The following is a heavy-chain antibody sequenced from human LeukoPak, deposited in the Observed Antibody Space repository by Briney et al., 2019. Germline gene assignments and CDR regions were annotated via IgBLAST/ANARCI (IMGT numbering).Heavy chain of an antibody. CDR3: ARYCSGSCNSGLL. V-gene: IGHV3-69-1*01. D-gene: IGHD2-15*01. J-gene: IGHJ4*02. Sequence: PGGSLRLSCAASGFSFSSHNMNWVRQAPGKGLEWVSCITSNNDIYYADAVKGRFTISRDNAKNSLYLQMNSLRGEDTAVYYCARYCSGSCNSGLLWGQGTLVTVSS. CDR1: GFSFSSHN. CDR2: ITSNNDI.